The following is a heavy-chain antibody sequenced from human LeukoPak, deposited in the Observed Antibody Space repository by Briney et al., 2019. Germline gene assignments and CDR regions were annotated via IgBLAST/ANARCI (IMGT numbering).Heavy chain of an antibody. CDR1: GGSISDDGYY. J-gene: IGHJ5*02. CDR3: ARGGATATDH. Sequence: PSETLSLTCSVSGGSISDDGYYWSWIRQFPGKGLEWIGHIYYGGTTEYNPSLKSRITISRDTSKTQFSLQLNSVTVADTAVYYCARGGATATDHWGQGTLVTVSS. V-gene: IGHV4-31*03. D-gene: IGHD1-26*01. CDR2: IYYGGTT.